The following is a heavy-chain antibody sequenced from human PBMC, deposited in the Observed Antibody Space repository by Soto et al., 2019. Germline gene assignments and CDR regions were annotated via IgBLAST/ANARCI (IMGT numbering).Heavy chain of an antibody. Sequence: QVQLQESGPRLVKPLQTLSLTCTVSGDSINSGDYYWSWIRQPPGRGLEWVGYSFYSGITDYNPSLKSLMTISMDTSKNQFSLRLNSVTAADTAVYFCARWSGVGVAGMDVWGQGTTVSVSS. D-gene: IGHD3-10*01. CDR1: GDSINSGDYY. V-gene: IGHV4-30-4*01. CDR2: SFYSGIT. J-gene: IGHJ6*02. CDR3: ARWSGVGVAGMDV.